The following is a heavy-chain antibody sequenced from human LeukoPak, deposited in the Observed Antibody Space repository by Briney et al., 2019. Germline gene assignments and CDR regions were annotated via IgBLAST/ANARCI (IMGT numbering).Heavy chain of an antibody. V-gene: IGHV3-66*01. J-gene: IGHJ5*02. CDR3: TKDRWLDYSSSSRPFDR. D-gene: IGHD6-6*01. CDR2: IYSGGST. CDR1: GFTVSSNY. Sequence: GGSLRLSCAASGFTVSSNYMSWVRQAPGKGLEWVSVIYSGGSTYYADSVKGRFTISRDNSKNTLYLQMNSLRGEDTAVYYCTKDRWLDYSSSSRPFDRWGQGTRVTVSS.